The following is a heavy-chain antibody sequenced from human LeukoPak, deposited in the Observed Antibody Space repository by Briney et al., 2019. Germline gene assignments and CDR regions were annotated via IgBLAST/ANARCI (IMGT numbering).Heavy chain of an antibody. Sequence: SETLSLTCAVYGGSFSGYYWSWIRQPPGKGLEWIGEINHNGSTNYNPSLKSRVTISVDTSKNQFSLKLSSVTAADTAVYYCARVALGYCSSTSCYRAYFDYWGQGTLVTVSS. V-gene: IGHV4-34*01. CDR3: ARVALGYCSSTSCYRAYFDY. CDR1: GGSFSGYY. D-gene: IGHD2-2*02. CDR2: INHNGST. J-gene: IGHJ4*02.